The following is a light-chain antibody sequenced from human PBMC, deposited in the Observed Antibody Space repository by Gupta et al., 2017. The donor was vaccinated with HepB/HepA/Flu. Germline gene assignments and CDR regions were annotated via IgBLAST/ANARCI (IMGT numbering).Light chain of an antibody. CDR1: QSVSSY. Sequence: EIVLTQSPATLSVSPGEIATLSCRASQSVSSYLAWYQQKPGQAPRLLLYDASNRATGSPDRFSGSGSGTDFTLTISSLEPEDFAVYYCQQRSNWPPGVTFGPGTKVDIK. CDR3: QQRSNWPPGVT. CDR2: DAS. V-gene: IGKV3-11*01. J-gene: IGKJ3*01.